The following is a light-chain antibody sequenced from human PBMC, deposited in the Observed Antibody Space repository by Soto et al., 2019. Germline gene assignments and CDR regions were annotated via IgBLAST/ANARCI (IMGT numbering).Light chain of an antibody. CDR2: DAS. CDR1: QSVSSY. CDR3: QQRINWPPT. Sequence: EIVLTQSPATLSLSPGERATLSCRASQSVSSYLAWYQQKPGQAPRLLIYDASNRATGIPARFSGSGSGADFTLTISSLEPEEFAVYYCQQRINWPPTFGQGTRLEIK. V-gene: IGKV3-11*01. J-gene: IGKJ5*01.